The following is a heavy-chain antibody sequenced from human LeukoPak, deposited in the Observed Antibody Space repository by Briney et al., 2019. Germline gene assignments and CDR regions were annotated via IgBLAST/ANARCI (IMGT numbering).Heavy chain of an antibody. J-gene: IGHJ5*02. Sequence: GGSLRLSCAASGFTFSSYSMNWVRQAQGKGLEWVSSISSSSRYIYYADSVKGRFTISRDNAKNSLYLQMNSLRAEDTAVYYCARDLSYCSSTSCYFGPWGQGTLLTVPS. CDR3: ARDLSYCSSTSCYFGP. V-gene: IGHV3-21*01. D-gene: IGHD2-2*01. CDR1: GFTFSSYS. CDR2: ISSSSRYI.